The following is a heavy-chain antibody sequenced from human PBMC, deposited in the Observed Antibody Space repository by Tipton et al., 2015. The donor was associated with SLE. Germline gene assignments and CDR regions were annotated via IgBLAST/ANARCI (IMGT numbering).Heavy chain of an antibody. CDR1: GGSFTMYY. Sequence: GLVKPSETLSLTCAVSGGSFTMYYWSWIRQSPGKGLEWIGYIYISGRTNYNPSLNSRVTISVDTSKNQFSLKLSSVTAADTAVYYCARRRFWYFDLWGRGTLVTVSS. V-gene: IGHV4-4*09. CDR3: ARRRFWYFDL. CDR2: IYISGRT. J-gene: IGHJ2*01.